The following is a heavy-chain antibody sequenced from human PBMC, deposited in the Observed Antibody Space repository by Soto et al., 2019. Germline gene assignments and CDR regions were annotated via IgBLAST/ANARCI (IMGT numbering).Heavy chain of an antibody. Sequence: EVQLVESGGGLVKPGGSLRLSCAASGFTFSSYSMNWVRQAPGKXXXXXSSISSSSSYIYYADSVKGRFTISRDNAKNSLYLQMNSLRAEDTAVYYCARVRDCSSTSCLYYYYYYMDVWGKGTTVTVSS. D-gene: IGHD2-2*01. CDR2: ISSSSSYI. J-gene: IGHJ6*03. CDR1: GFTFSSYS. CDR3: ARVRDCSSTSCLYYYYYYMDV. V-gene: IGHV3-21*01.